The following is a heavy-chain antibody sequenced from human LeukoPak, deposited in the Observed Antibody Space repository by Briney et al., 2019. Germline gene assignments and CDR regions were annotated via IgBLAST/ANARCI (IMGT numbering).Heavy chain of an antibody. V-gene: IGHV4-34*01. D-gene: IGHD1-7*01. CDR3: ARSGWNYVRYNWFDP. Sequence: PSETLSLTCAVYGGSSSGYYWSWIRQPPGKGLEWIGEINHSGSTNYNPSLKSRVTISVDTSKNQFSLKLSSVTAADTAVYYCARSGWNYVRYNWFDPWGQGTLVTVSS. CDR1: GGSSSGYY. J-gene: IGHJ5*02. CDR2: INHSGST.